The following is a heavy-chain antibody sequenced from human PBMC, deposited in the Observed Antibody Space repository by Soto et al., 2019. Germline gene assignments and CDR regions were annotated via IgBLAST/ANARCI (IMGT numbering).Heavy chain of an antibody. CDR2: IKQDGSEK. CDR1: GFTFSSYW. Sequence: PGGSLRLSCAASGFTFSSYWMSWVRQAPGKGLEWVANIKQDGSEKYYVDSVKGRFTISRDNSKNTLYLQMNSLRADDTAVYYCARDLLDHLKPRETRYFAYWVQGTLVTVSS. CDR3: ARDLLDHLKPRETRYFAY. D-gene: IGHD3-3*01. V-gene: IGHV3-7*01. J-gene: IGHJ4*02.